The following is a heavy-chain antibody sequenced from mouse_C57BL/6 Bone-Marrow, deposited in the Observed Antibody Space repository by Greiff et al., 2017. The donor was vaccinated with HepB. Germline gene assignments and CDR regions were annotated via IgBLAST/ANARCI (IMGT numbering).Heavy chain of an antibody. CDR1: GYTFTSYG. CDR3: ARGLLRSSAWFAY. J-gene: IGHJ3*01. V-gene: IGHV1-81*01. Sequence: QVHVKQSGAELARPGASVKLSCKASGYTFTSYGISWVKQRTGQGLEWIGEIYPRSGNTYYNEKFKGKATLTADKSSSTAYMELRSLTSEDSAVYFCARGLLRSSAWFAYWGQGTLVTVSA. D-gene: IGHD1-1*01. CDR2: IYPRSGNT.